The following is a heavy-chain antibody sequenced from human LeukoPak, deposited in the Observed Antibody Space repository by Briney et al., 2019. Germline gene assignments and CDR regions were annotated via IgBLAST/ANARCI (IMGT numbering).Heavy chain of an antibody. J-gene: IGHJ4*02. CDR1: GGSIINNY. V-gene: IGHV4-59*01. CDR3: ARGPSRYSSGWYYFDY. D-gene: IGHD6-19*01. Sequence: PSETLSLTCAVSGGSIINNYWSWIRQPPGKGLEWIGYIYYSGSTKYNASLRSRVTISVDTSKNQFSLKLSSVTAADTAVYYCARGPSRYSSGWYYFDYWGQGMLVTVSS. CDR2: IYYSGST.